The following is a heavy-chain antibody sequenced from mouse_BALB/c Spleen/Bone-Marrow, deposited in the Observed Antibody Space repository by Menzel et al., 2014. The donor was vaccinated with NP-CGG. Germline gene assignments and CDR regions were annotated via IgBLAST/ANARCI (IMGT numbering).Heavy chain of an antibody. J-gene: IGHJ2*01. CDR3: TRRPLQANSYFDC. CDR1: GFTFSSYG. D-gene: IGHD3-2*02. V-gene: IGHV5-6*01. Sequence: EVHLVESGGDLVKPGGSLKLSCVASGFTFSSYGMSWVRQTPDKRLEWVATISSGGSSTYYPASVKGRFTIPRDNAKSTLYLQMSSLNSEDTAMYYCTRRPLQANSYFDCWGQGTTLTVSS. CDR2: ISSGGSST.